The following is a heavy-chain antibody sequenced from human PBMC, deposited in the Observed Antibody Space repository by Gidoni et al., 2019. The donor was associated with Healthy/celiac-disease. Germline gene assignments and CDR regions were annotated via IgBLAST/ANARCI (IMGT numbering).Heavy chain of an antibody. CDR3: ARIGGSYNYFDY. CDR2: INHSGST. J-gene: IGHJ4*02. V-gene: IGHV4-34*01. CDR1: GGSFSGYY. D-gene: IGHD1-26*01. Sequence: QLQLQQWAAGLLNPSETLSLTCAVYGGSFSGYYWSWIRQPPGKGLEWIGEINHSGSTNYNPSLKSRVTISVDTSKNQFSLKLSSVTAADTAVYYCARIGGSYNYFDYWGQGTLVTVSS.